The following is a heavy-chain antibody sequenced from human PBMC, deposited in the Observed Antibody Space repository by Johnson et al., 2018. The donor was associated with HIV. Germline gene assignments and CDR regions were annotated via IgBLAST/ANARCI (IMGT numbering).Heavy chain of an antibody. CDR2: ISNDGSEK. V-gene: IGHV3-33*05. CDR1: GFTFSTCA. J-gene: IGHJ3*02. Sequence: QVQLVESGGGVVQTGWSLRLSCAASGFTFSTCAMHWVRQAPGKGLEWVTFISNDGSEKYYVGSLNGRFTISRDNAKNSLYLQMDSLRAEETAVYYCARGGNNHAFDIWGQGTMVTVSS. D-gene: IGHD5-24*01. CDR3: ARGGNNHAFDI.